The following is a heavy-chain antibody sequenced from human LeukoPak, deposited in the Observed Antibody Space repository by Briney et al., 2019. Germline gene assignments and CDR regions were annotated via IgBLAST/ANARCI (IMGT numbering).Heavy chain of an antibody. CDR3: ARDRYYYDSSGYRFDP. CDR2: THYSGST. D-gene: IGHD3-22*01. CDR1: GGSISSYY. V-gene: IGHV4-59*01. Sequence: PSETLSLTCTVSGGSISSYYWSWLRQPPGKGLEYIGYTHYSGSTNYNPSLKSRVTISLDTSGNQFSLKLSSVTAADTAVYYCARDRYYYDSSGYRFDPWGQGTLVTVSS. J-gene: IGHJ5*02.